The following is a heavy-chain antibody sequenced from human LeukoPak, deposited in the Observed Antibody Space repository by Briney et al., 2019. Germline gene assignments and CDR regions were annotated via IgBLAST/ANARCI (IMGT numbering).Heavy chain of an antibody. CDR3: ARGGDDYSNYVDYFDY. Sequence: PGGSLRLSCAASGFTFSSYAMSWVRQAPGKGLEWVSVIYSGGSTYYADSVKGRFTISRDNSKNTLYLQMNSLRAEDTAVYYCARGGDDYSNYVDYFDYWGQGTLVTVSS. V-gene: IGHV3-53*01. CDR1: GFTFSSYA. CDR2: IYSGGST. D-gene: IGHD4-11*01. J-gene: IGHJ4*02.